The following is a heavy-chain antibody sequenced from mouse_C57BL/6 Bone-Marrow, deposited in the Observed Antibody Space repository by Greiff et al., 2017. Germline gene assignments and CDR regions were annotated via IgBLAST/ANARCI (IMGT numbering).Heavy chain of an antibody. D-gene: IGHD1-1*01. CDR3: VGGSSYGYCDV. CDR2: IRSKSSNYAT. Sequence: EVQLQQSGGGLVQPKGSLKLSCAASGFTFNTYAMHWVRQAPGKGLEWVARIRSKSSNYATSYADSVKDRFTISREDSQSMLYLQMNNLKTEDTAMYYCVGGSSYGYCDVWGTGTTVTVSS. CDR1: GFTFNTYA. V-gene: IGHV10-3*01. J-gene: IGHJ1*03.